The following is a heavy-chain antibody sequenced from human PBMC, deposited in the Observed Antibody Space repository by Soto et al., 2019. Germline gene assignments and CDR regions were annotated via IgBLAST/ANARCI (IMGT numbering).Heavy chain of an antibody. CDR2: ISYSGST. CDR3: ARDAMTTVIPYYSYYAMDV. D-gene: IGHD4-17*01. V-gene: IGHV4-59*01. J-gene: IGHJ6*02. Sequence: QVQLQESGPGLVKPSETLSLTCTVSGGSISTYYWSWIRQPPGKGLEWIGYISYSGSTNYNPSLRSRVTISLDTSKNLFSLKLNSVTAADTAVYYCARDAMTTVIPYYSYYAMDVWGQGTTVTVSS. CDR1: GGSISTYY.